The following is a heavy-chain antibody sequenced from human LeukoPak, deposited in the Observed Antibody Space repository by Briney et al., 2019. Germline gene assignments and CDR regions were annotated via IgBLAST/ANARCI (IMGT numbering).Heavy chain of an antibody. V-gene: IGHV1-2*02. J-gene: IGHJ4*01. D-gene: IGHD3-9*01. CDR3: ARVRGRYFERFPFDY. CDR1: GYTFTGYY. Sequence: GASVTVSYMASGYTFTGYYMLWVRQAPGQGLEWMGWINPNSGGTNYAQKFQGRVTMTRDTSISTAYMELSRLRSDDTAVYYCARVRGRYFERFPFDYWGNRVIVTVSS. CDR2: INPNSGGT.